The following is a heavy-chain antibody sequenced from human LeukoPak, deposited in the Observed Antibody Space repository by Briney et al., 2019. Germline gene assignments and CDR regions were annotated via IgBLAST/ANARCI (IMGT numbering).Heavy chain of an antibody. CDR3: ARSSPQHVLRFLEWLLPSDV. CDR2: INAGNGNT. CDR1: GYTFTSYA. J-gene: IGHJ6*02. Sequence: ASVKVSCKASGYTFTSYAMHWVRQAPGQRLEWMGWINAGNGNTEYSQKFQGRVTITRDTSASTAYMELSSLRSEDTTVYYCARSSPQHVLRFLEWLLPSDVWGQGTTVTVSS. D-gene: IGHD3-3*01. V-gene: IGHV1-3*01.